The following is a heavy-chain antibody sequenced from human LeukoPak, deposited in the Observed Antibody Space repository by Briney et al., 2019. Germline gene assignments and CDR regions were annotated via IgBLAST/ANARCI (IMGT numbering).Heavy chain of an antibody. CDR2: ISGSGGST. CDR1: RFTFSSYA. Sequence: PGGSLRLSCAASRFTFSSYAMSWVRQAPGKGLEWVSAISGSGGSTYYADSVKGRFTISRDNSKNTLYLQMNSLRAEDTAVYYCAKGGVLWFGELLRFDYWGQGTLVTVSS. V-gene: IGHV3-23*01. J-gene: IGHJ4*02. CDR3: AKGGVLWFGELLRFDY. D-gene: IGHD3-10*01.